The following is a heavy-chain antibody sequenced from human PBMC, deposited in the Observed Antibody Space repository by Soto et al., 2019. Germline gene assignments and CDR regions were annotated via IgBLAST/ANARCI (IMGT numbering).Heavy chain of an antibody. D-gene: IGHD1-20*01. Sequence: SVKVSCKASGGTFSSYAISWVRQAPGQGLEWMGGIIPIFGTANYAQKFQGRVTITADESTSTAYMELSSLRSEDTAVYYCARGTAGYNWNDDYYYGMDVWGQGTTVTV. CDR2: IIPIFGTA. CDR1: GGTFSSYA. CDR3: ARGTAGYNWNDDYYYGMDV. V-gene: IGHV1-69*13. J-gene: IGHJ6*02.